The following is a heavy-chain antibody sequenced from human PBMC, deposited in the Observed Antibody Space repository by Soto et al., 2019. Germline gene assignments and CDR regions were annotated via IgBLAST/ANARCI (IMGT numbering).Heavy chain of an antibody. CDR2: IYYSGST. CDR3: ARSDHYYYDSSGYWDY. CDR1: GGSMSSYY. J-gene: IGHJ4*02. V-gene: IGHV4-59*08. D-gene: IGHD3-22*01. Sequence: SEILSLTCTVSGGSMSSYYWNWIRQPPGKGLEWIGYIYYSGSTNYNPSLKSRLTISVDTSKNQFSLKLSSVTAADTAVYYCARSDHYYYDSSGYWDYWGQGTLVTVSS.